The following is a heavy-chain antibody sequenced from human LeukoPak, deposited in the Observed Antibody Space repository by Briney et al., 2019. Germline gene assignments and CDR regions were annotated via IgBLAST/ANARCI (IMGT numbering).Heavy chain of an antibody. CDR3: ARHVGYYDSSGYYLSIDY. CDR1: GYSFTSYW. J-gene: IGHJ4*02. V-gene: IGHV5-51*01. D-gene: IGHD3-22*01. Sequence: GESLKISCKGSGYSFTSYWIGLVRQMPGKGLEWMGIIYPGDSDTRYSPSFQGQVTISADKSISTAYLQWSSLKASDTAMYYCARHVGYYDSSGYYLSIDYWGQGTLVTVSS. CDR2: IYPGDSDT.